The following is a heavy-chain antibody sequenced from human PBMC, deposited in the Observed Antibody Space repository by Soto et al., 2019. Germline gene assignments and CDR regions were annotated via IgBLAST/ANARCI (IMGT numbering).Heavy chain of an antibody. CDR3: ARHRRYYDILTGYYTELNFDY. J-gene: IGHJ4*02. CDR1: GGSISSSSYY. Sequence: SETLSLTXTVSGGSISSSSYYWGWIRQPPGKGLVWIGSIYYSGTTYYNPSLKSRVTISVDTSKNQFSLKLSSVTAADTAVYYCARHRRYYDILTGYYTELNFDYWGQGTLVTVSS. CDR2: IYYSGTT. V-gene: IGHV4-39*01. D-gene: IGHD3-9*01.